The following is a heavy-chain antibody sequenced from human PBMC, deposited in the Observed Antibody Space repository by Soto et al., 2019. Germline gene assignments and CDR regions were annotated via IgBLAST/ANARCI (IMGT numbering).Heavy chain of an antibody. CDR2: IWYDGSNK. Sequence: GGSLRLSCASSGFTFSSYGMHLVRQAPGKGLEWVAVIWYDGSNKYYADSVKGRFTISRDNSKNTLYLQMNSLRAEDTAVYYCARDSGDILTSPYYYYYMDVWGKGTTVTVSS. CDR3: ARDSGDILTSPYYYYYMDV. J-gene: IGHJ6*03. D-gene: IGHD3-9*01. CDR1: GFTFSSYG. V-gene: IGHV3-33*01.